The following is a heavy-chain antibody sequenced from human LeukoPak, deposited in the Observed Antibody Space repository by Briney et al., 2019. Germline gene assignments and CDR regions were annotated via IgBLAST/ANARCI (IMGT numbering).Heavy chain of an antibody. Sequence: PSETLSLTCTVSAGSISSSSYYWGWIRQPPGKGLEWIGSIYYSGSIYYNPSLKSQVTISVDTSKNQFSLNLSSVTAADTAVYYCARLYYDSSGYYQICYFDYWGQGTLVTVSS. J-gene: IGHJ4*02. CDR3: ARLYYDSSGYYQICYFDY. V-gene: IGHV4-39*01. D-gene: IGHD3-22*01. CDR2: IYYSGSI. CDR1: AGSISSSSYY.